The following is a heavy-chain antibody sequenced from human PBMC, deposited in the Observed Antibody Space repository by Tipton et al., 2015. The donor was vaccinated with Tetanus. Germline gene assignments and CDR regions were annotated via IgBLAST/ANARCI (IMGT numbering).Heavy chain of an antibody. Sequence: LRLSCAVYGGSFSGYYWSWIRQPPGKGLEWIGEINHSGSTNYNPSLKSRVTISVDTSTNQFSRKLGSVTAADTAVYYCARYPGGAAAGISWGQGTLVTVSS. D-gene: IGHD6-13*01. V-gene: IGHV4-34*01. J-gene: IGHJ4*02. CDR3: ARYPGGAAAGIS. CDR2: INHSGST. CDR1: GGSFSGYY.